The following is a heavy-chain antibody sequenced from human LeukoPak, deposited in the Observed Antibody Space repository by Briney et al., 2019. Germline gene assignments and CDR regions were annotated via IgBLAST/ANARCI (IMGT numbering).Heavy chain of an antibody. CDR1: GFTLSSYE. D-gene: IGHD1-1*01. Sequence: GGSLRLSCTVSGFTLSSYEMSWIRQAPGKGLEWVSSIDYDGGSGHYADSVKGRFTISRDNSNNTLFLHLNSLRGEDTAVYYCARTTESHSWRTRYYSYYMDVWGKGTTVTVSS. V-gene: IGHV3-23*01. CDR3: ARTTESHSWRTRYYSYYMDV. CDR2: IDYDGGSG. J-gene: IGHJ6*03.